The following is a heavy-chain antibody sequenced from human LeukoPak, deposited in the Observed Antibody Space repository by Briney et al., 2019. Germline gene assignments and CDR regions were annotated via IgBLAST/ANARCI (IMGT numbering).Heavy chain of an antibody. CDR2: MSYDGDNK. D-gene: IGHD3-3*01. CDR3: AKDLSVLRFLEWSYGMDV. J-gene: IGHJ6*02. CDR1: GFIFSSYA. V-gene: IGHV3-30-3*01. Sequence: GGSLRLSCAASGFIFSSYAMHWVRQAPGKGLEWVAVMSYDGDNKFYADSVKGRFTVSRDNSKNTLYLQMNSLRAEDTAVYYCAKDLSVLRFLEWSYGMDVWGQGTTVTVSS.